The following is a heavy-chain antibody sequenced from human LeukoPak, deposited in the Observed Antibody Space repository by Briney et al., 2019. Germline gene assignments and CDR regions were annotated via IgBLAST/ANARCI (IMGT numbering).Heavy chain of an antibody. V-gene: IGHV4-59*01. CDR3: ATRSTGVAATFDS. D-gene: IGHD2-15*01. Sequence: PSETLSLTCSVSGGSISSYYWSWIRQPPGKGLEWIGYISYSGNTNYNPSLKSRVTISVDTSKNQFSLKLSSVTAADTAVYYCATRSTGVAATFDSWGREPWSPSPQ. CDR1: GGSISSYY. CDR2: ISYSGNT. J-gene: IGHJ4*02.